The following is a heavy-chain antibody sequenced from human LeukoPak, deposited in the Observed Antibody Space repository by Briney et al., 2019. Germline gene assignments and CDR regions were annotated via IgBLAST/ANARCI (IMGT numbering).Heavy chain of an antibody. CDR3: ARDLLDSYGYNYAFDI. CDR2: INHSGST. J-gene: IGHJ3*02. Sequence: SETLSLTCAVYGGSFSGYYWSWIRQPPGKGLEWIGEINHSGSTNYNPSLKSRVTISVDTSKNQFSLKLSSVTAADTAVYYCARDLLDSYGYNYAFDIWGQGTMVTVSS. V-gene: IGHV4-34*01. CDR1: GGSFSGYY. D-gene: IGHD5-18*01.